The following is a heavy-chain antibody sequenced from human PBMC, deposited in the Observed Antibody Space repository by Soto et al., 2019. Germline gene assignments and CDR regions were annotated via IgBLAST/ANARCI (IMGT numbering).Heavy chain of an antibody. CDR3: ARDRLGIAVGTGYYYYGMDV. CDR2: INSDGSST. Sequence: GGSLRLSCAASGFTFSSYWMHWVRQAPGKGLVWVSRINSDGSSTSYADSVKGRFTISRDNAKNTLYLQMNSLRAEDTAVYYCARDRLGIAVGTGYYYYGMDVWGQGTTVTVSS. D-gene: IGHD6-19*01. J-gene: IGHJ6*02. V-gene: IGHV3-74*01. CDR1: GFTFSSYW.